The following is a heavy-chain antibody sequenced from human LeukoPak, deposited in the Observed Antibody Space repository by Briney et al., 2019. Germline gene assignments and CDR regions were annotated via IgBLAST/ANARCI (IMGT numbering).Heavy chain of an antibody. D-gene: IGHD3-16*01. CDR3: AREGGLREYYFDY. Sequence: SETLSLTCTVSGGSISSYYWSWIRQPPGKGLGWIGYIYYSGSTNYNPSLKSRVTISVDTSKNQFSLKLSSVTAADTAVYYCAREGGLREYYFDYWGQGTLVTVSS. V-gene: IGHV4-59*01. CDR2: IYYSGST. J-gene: IGHJ4*02. CDR1: GGSISSYY.